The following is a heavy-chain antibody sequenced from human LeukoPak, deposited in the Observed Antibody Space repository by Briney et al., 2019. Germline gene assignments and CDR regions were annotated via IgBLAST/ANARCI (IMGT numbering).Heavy chain of an antibody. V-gene: IGHV1-3*01. CDR1: GYTFTSYA. Sequence: GGSVKVSCKASGYTFTSYAMHWVRQAPGQRLEWMGWINAGNGNTKYSQKFQGRVTITRDTSASTAYMELSSLRSEDTAVYYCASSRHRGYSSGWYSGDYWGQGTLVTVSS. J-gene: IGHJ4*02. D-gene: IGHD6-19*01. CDR3: ASSRHRGYSSGWYSGDY. CDR2: INAGNGNT.